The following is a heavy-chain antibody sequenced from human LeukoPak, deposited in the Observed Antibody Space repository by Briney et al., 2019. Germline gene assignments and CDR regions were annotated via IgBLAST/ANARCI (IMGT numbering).Heavy chain of an antibody. Sequence: SETLSLTCTVSGGSTSSSTYHWGWIRQPPGTRLEWIGSIYYTGITYDNPSLKSRVTISVDTSKNQFSLKLSSVTAADTAVYYSARLINGSPGDYWGQGTLDTVSS. D-gene: IGHD1-26*01. CDR1: GGSTSSSTYH. CDR2: IYYTGIT. V-gene: IGHV4-39*01. J-gene: IGHJ4*02. CDR3: ARLINGSPGDY.